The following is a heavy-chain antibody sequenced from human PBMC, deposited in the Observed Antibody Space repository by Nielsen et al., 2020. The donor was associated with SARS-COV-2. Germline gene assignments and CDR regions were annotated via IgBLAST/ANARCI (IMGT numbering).Heavy chain of an antibody. CDR1: GFTFDNFA. CDR2: ISSGGSKK. J-gene: IGHJ4*02. V-gene: IGHV3-30*03. D-gene: IGHD3-9*01. CDR3: ARGRRDYHMLTGDFDS. Sequence: GGSLRLSCVASGFTFDNFAMHWVRQAPGKGLEWVALISSGGSKKYYRNSVKGRFTFSRDNSKNILLLQMNDLRTKDTATYYCARGRRDYHMLTGDFDSWGQGTLVTVSS.